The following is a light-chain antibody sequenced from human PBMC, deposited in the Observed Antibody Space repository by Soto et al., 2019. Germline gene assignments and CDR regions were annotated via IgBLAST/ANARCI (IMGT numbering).Light chain of an antibody. V-gene: IGKV1-12*01. CDR2: AAS. CDR3: QQADSFTT. J-gene: IGKJ3*01. CDR1: QDISRW. Sequence: DIPMTQSPSSVSASVGDRVTITCRASQDISRWLAWYQQKPGKAPKLLIYAASSLQSGVPSRFSGSGSGTDFTLTITSLQPEDFATYYCQQADSFTTFGPGTKVYIK.